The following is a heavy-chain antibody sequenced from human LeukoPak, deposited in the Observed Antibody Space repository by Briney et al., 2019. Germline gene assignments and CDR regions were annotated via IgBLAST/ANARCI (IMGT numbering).Heavy chain of an antibody. CDR3: ARMVRGVINHYCYYMDV. CDR1: GGSFSGYY. CDR2: INHSGST. J-gene: IGHJ6*03. Sequence: SETLSLTCGVYGGSFSGYYWSWIRQPPGKGLEWIGEINHSGSTNYNPSLKSRVTISVDTSKNQFSLKLSSVTAADTAVYYCARMVRGVINHYCYYMDVWGKGTTVTVSS. V-gene: IGHV4-34*01. D-gene: IGHD3-10*01.